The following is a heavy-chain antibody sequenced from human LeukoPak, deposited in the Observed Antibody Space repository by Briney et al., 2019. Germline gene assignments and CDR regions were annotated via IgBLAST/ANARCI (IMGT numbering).Heavy chain of an antibody. CDR3: ARESSLGWYFDL. CDR1: GGSISSYY. Sequence: SETLSLTCTVSGGSISSYYWSWIRQPAGKGLEWIGSIYYSGSTYYNPSLKSRVTISVDTSKNQFSLKLSSVTAADTAVYYCARESSLGWYFDLWGRGTLVTVSS. J-gene: IGHJ2*01. V-gene: IGHV4-4*07. CDR2: IYYSGST.